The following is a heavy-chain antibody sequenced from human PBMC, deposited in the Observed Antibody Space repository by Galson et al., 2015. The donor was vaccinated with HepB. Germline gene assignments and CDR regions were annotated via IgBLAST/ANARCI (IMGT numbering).Heavy chain of an antibody. D-gene: IGHD6-19*01. Sequence: SLRLSCAASGLIVSNNYMTWVRQAPGKGLEWVSLIYGGGDTTYADSVRGRFTISRDISKSTLYVQLTSLTTEDTAVYYYASSSDPTRNWHFDPWGRGTLVIVSS. V-gene: IGHV3-66*02. CDR2: IYGGGDT. J-gene: IGHJ2*01. CDR3: ASSSDPTRNWHFDP. CDR1: GLIVSNNY.